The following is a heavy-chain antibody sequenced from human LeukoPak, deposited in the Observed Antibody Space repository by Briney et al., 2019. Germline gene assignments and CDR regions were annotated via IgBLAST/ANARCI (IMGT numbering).Heavy chain of an antibody. CDR3: AKDDGDGDLAYYGMDV. CDR2: ISYDGSNK. J-gene: IGHJ6*02. CDR1: GFTFSSYA. D-gene: IGHD4-17*01. Sequence: GRSLRLSCAASGFTFSSYAMHWVRQAPGKGLEWVAVISYDGSNKYYADSVKGRFTISRDNSKNTLYLQMNSLRAEDTALYYCAKDDGDGDLAYYGMDVWGQGTTVTVSS. V-gene: IGHV3-30*04.